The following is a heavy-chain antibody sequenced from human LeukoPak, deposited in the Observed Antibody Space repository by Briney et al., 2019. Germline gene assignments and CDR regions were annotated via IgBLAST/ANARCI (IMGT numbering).Heavy chain of an antibody. V-gene: IGHV4-39*01. CDR2: IYYSGTT. CDR1: GGSVSSSSYY. CDR3: ARHSQYSYGLLYFFDF. J-gene: IGHJ4*02. Sequence: SQTLSLTCTVSGGSVSSSSYYWGWIRQPPGKGLEWIGSIYYSGTTYYNPSLKSRVTISVDTSKNQFSLKLRSVTAADTAVYYCARHSQYSYGLLYFFDFWGQGTLVTVSS. D-gene: IGHD5-18*01.